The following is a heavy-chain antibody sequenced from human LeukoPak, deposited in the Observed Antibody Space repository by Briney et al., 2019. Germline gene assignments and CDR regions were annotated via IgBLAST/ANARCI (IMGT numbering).Heavy chain of an antibody. CDR1: GFSFDDYA. D-gene: IGHD2-2*01. CDR3: AREAVYSSTGWSDY. J-gene: IGHJ4*02. Sequence: GGSLRLSCSVAGFSFDDYAMSWVRQAPGKGLEWVSSISSSSSYIYYADSVKGRFTISRDNAKNSLYLQMNSLRAEDTAVYYCAREAVYSSTGWSDYWGQGTLVTVSS. V-gene: IGHV3-21*01. CDR2: ISSSSSYI.